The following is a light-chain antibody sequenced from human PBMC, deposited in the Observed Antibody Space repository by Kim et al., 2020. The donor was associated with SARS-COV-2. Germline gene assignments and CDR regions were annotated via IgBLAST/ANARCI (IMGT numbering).Light chain of an antibody. J-gene: IGKJ2*01. CDR1: QSISDW. CDR3: QQYHTFPYT. CDR2: KAS. Sequence: ASVGDRVTITCRASQSISDWLAWYQQKPGKAPQLLLYKASRLQSGVPSRYSGRGSGTDFTLTISSLQPGDFSTFFCQQYHTFPYTFGQGTKLEI. V-gene: IGKV1-5*03.